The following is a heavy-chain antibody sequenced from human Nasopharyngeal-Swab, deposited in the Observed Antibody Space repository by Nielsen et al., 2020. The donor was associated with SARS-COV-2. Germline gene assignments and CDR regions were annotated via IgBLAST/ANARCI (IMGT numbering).Heavy chain of an antibody. J-gene: IGHJ4*02. CDR2: ISGSGGST. CDR3: AKDVDYGILTGSASN. CDR1: GFIFSSYA. Sequence: GESLKISCAASGFIFSSYAMSWVRPAPGKGLEWVSAISGSGGSTYYADSLKGRFTISRDNSKNTLYLQMNSLRAEDTAVYYCAKDVDYGILTGSASNWGQGTLVTVSS. D-gene: IGHD3-9*01. V-gene: IGHV3-23*01.